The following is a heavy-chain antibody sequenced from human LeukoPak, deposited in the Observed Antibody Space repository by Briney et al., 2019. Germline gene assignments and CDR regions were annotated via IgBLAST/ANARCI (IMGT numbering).Heavy chain of an antibody. CDR1: GGSISSSSYY. Sequence: PSETLSLTCTVSGGSISSSSYYWGWIRQPPGKGLEWIGSIYYSGSTYYNPSLKSRVTISVDTSKKQFSLKLSSVTAADTAVYYCARHVGFITMVRGVINNNWFDPWGQGTLVTVSS. CDR2: IYYSGST. J-gene: IGHJ5*02. V-gene: IGHV4-39*01. CDR3: ARHVGFITMVRGVINNNWFDP. D-gene: IGHD3-10*01.